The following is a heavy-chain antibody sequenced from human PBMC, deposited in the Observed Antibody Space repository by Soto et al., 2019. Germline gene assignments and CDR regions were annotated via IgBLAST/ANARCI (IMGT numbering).Heavy chain of an antibody. V-gene: IGHV3-23*01. D-gene: IGHD3-16*01. J-gene: IGHJ5*02. CDR2: ISGSGGTT. Sequence: EVQLSESGGGLVQPGGSLRLSCKASGFSFSIYAMTWVRQAPGKGLEWVSAISGSGGTTYHADSVKGRFTISRDNSKNPLYLQMNSLRAGDTAVYYCAKEIAPPVWGWGSYPPPWGQGPLVTVSS. CDR1: GFSFSIYA. CDR3: AKEIAPPVWGWGSYPPP.